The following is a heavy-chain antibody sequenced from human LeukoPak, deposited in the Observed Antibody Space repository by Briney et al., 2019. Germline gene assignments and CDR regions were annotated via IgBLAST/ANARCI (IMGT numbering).Heavy chain of an antibody. J-gene: IGHJ5*02. CDR3: AKGGGRFHLPFDP. CDR2: ISYDGSNK. D-gene: IGHD3-16*01. CDR1: GFTFSSYA. V-gene: IGHV3-30-3*01. Sequence: PGRSLRLSCAASGFTFSSYAMHWVRQAPGKGLEWVAVISYDGSNKYYADSVKGRFTISRDNSRNTLYLQMNSLRLEDTAVYYCAKGGGRFHLPFDPWGQGTLVSVSS.